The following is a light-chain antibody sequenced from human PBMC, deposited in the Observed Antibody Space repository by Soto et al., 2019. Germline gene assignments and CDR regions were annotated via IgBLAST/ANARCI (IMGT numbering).Light chain of an antibody. J-gene: IGKJ1*01. Sequence: EIVLTQSPATLSLSPGERATLCCRASQSISNFLAWYQQKPGQAPRLLIYGASTRVTGIPARFSGSGSGTEFTLTISSLQSEDFAVYHCQQYYNWWTFGQGTKVDIK. CDR1: QSISNF. V-gene: IGKV3-15*01. CDR2: GAS. CDR3: QQYYNWWT.